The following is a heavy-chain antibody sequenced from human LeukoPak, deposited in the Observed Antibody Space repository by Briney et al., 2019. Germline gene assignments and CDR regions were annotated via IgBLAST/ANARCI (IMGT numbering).Heavy chain of an antibody. D-gene: IGHD3-22*01. J-gene: IGHJ4*02. Sequence: PSETLSLTCAVSGGSISSGGYSWSWIRQPPGKGLEWIGYIYHSGSTYYNPSLKSRVTISVDRSKNQFSLKLSSVTAADTAVYYCARNHDISGYSFDYWGQGTLVTVSS. CDR2: IYHSGST. CDR1: GGSISSGGYS. CDR3: ARNHDISGYSFDY. V-gene: IGHV4-30-2*01.